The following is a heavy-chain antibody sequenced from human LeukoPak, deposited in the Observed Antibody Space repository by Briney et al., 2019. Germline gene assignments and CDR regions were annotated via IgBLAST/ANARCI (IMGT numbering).Heavy chain of an antibody. V-gene: IGHV5-51*01. J-gene: IGHJ4*02. CDR3: ARLDCSSTSCYLVY. Sequence: GESLEISCQGSGSSFTSYWSGGVRRLPGKGLEWMGIIYPGDSDTRYSPSFHGQVTISADKSISTAHLQWSSLKASDTAMYYFARLDCSSTSCYLVYWGQGTLVTVSS. CDR2: IYPGDSDT. CDR1: GSSFTSYW. D-gene: IGHD2-2*01.